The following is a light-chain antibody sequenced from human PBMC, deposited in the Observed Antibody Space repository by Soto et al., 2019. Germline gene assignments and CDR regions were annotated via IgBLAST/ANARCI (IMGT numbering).Light chain of an antibody. CDR1: QSVSNNY. CDR2: GAS. CDR3: PQYGSSGR. J-gene: IGKJ1*01. V-gene: IGKV3-20*01. Sequence: IMLMPSPGTLSLSPRGIAIGCCRASQSVSNNYLAWYQQKPGQAPRLLIYGASNRATGIPDRFSGSGYATDFTVTITRMACEAFAVYYCPQYGSSGRLGEGTKVDIK.